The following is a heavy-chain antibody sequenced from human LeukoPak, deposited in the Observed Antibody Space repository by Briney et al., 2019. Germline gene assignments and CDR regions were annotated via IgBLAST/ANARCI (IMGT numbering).Heavy chain of an antibody. D-gene: IGHD3-9*01. Sequence: PGGSLRLSCAASGFTFSSYAMSWVRQAPGKGLEWVSAISGSGGSTYYADSVKGRFTISRDNSKNTLHLQVNSLRVEDTAVYYCVKDQFYDILTGYGYWGQGTLVTVSA. V-gene: IGHV3-23*01. CDR3: VKDQFYDILTGYGY. CDR2: ISGSGGST. J-gene: IGHJ4*02. CDR1: GFTFSSYA.